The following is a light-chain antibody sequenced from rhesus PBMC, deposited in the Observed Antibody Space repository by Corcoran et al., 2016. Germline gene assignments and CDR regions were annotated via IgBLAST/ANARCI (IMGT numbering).Light chain of an antibody. Sequence: DIQMSQSPSSLSASVGDRVTVSCRASQDVYKDSNWFQQKLGKAPPLLIFSASRLRTGVSSRFSAGGSGTDFTLTIRSLQPEDVATYYCQQDSSPPFTFGPGTKLDIK. J-gene: IGKJ3*01. V-gene: IGKV1-94*01. CDR1: QDVYKD. CDR3: QQDSSPPFT. CDR2: SAS.